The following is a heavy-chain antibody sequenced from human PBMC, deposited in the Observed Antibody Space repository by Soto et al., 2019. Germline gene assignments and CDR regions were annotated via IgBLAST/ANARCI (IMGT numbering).Heavy chain of an antibody. CDR3: ARDGLMQWLELSRDAFDI. J-gene: IGHJ3*02. CDR1: GYTFTSYG. D-gene: IGHD6-19*01. Sequence: ASVKVSCKASGYTFTSYGISWVRQAPGQGLEWMGWISAYNGNTNYAQKLQGRVTMTTDTSTSTAYMELRSLRSDDTAVYYCARDGLMQWLELSRDAFDIWGQGTMVTVSS. CDR2: ISAYNGNT. V-gene: IGHV1-18*01.